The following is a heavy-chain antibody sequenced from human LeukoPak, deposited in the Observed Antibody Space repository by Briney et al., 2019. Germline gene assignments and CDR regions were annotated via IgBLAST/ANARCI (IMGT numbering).Heavy chain of an antibody. CDR2: ISGSDNGFSI. J-gene: IGHJ4*02. V-gene: IGHV3-64D*06. Sequence: GGSLRLSCSASGFVFTIYTMYWVRQAPGKGPEYGSTISGSDNGFSIYYADSVKGRFTISRDDSKSILYLQMNGLRSEDTAVYYCVKDFGRIRGTPDSWGQGTLVTVSS. D-gene: IGHD1-26*01. CDR1: GFVFTIYT. CDR3: VKDFGRIRGTPDS.